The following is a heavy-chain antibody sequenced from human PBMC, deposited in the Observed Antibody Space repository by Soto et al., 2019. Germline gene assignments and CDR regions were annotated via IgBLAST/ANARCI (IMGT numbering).Heavy chain of an antibody. J-gene: IGHJ6*03. CDR1: GLTVSTSY. Sequence: EVQLVESGGGLVQPGGSLRLSCAVSGLTVSTSYMSWARQAPGKGLEWVSVIYSGGSTYYADSLKGRFTISRDISNNKLYLLLNSLRAEDTALYYWSRDGGNSGCGGTHWYYYMDVRGKGTTVTVSS. V-gene: IGHV3-66*01. CDR2: IYSGGST. CDR3: SRDGGNSGCGGTHWYYYMDV. D-gene: IGHD2-21*01.